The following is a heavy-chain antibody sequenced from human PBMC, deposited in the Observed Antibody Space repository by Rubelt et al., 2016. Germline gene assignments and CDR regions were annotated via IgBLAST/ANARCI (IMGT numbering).Heavy chain of an antibody. Sequence: GLEWMGRINPNSGGTNYAQKFQGRVTMTRDTSISTAYMELSRLRSDDTAVYYCARRASNSLGFDYGMDVWGQGTTVTVSS. V-gene: IGHV1-2*06. CDR2: INPNSGGT. CDR3: ARRASNSLGFDYGMDV. D-gene: IGHD3-10*01. J-gene: IGHJ6*01.